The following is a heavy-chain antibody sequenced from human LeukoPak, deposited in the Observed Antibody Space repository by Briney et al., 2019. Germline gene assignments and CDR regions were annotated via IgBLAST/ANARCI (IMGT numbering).Heavy chain of an antibody. D-gene: IGHD3-3*01. Sequence: GGSLRLSCAASGFTFSSYSMNWVRQAPGKGLEWVSYISSSSSTIYYADSVKGRFTISRDNAKNSLYLQMNSLRAEDTAVYYCARKGFFGVVPFDYWGQGTLVTVS. J-gene: IGHJ4*02. CDR2: ISSSSSTI. CDR3: ARKGFFGVVPFDY. CDR1: GFTFSSYS. V-gene: IGHV3-48*01.